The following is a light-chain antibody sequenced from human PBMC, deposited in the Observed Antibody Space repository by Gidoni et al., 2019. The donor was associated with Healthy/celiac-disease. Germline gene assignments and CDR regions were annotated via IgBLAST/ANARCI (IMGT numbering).Light chain of an antibody. V-gene: IGKV1-8*01. CDR2: ASS. CDR1: QGLSSY. J-gene: IGKJ1*01. CDR3: QQYYSYPRT. Sequence: AIRLTHSPSSFSASTGDRVTITCRASQGLSSYLAWYQQNPGKATKLLIYASSTLQSGVTSRFSGSGSGTDFTLTISCRQSEDFATYYCQQYYSYPRTSGQGTKVEIK.